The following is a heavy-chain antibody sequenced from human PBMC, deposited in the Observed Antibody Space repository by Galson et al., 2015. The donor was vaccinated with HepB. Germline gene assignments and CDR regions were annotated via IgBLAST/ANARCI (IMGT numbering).Heavy chain of an antibody. CDR1: GFTFSSYS. Sequence: LRLSCAASGFTFSSYSMNLVRQAPGKGLEWVSSISSSSSYIYYADSVKGRFTISRDNAKNSLYLQMNSLRAEDTAVYYCARELYGDPAYFDYWGQGTLVTVSS. CDR2: ISSSSSYI. D-gene: IGHD4-17*01. V-gene: IGHV3-21*01. J-gene: IGHJ4*02. CDR3: ARELYGDPAYFDY.